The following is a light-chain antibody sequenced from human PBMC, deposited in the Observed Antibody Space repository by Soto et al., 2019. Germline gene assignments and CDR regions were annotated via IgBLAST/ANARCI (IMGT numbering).Light chain of an antibody. CDR2: GAS. CDR3: HQYVGAGGR. Sequence: IVVAQSPGTLALSPGERATLSCRASQSVSSSYLAWYQQKPGQAPRLLSYGASSRATGIPDRFSGSGSGTAVALTISMLENEEFEVYYCHQYVGAGGRLGKGTKAYIK. V-gene: IGKV3-20*01. J-gene: IGKJ1*01. CDR1: QSVSSSY.